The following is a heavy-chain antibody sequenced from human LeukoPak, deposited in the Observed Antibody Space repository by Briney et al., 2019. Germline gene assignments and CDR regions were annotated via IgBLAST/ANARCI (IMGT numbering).Heavy chain of an antibody. CDR1: GFTFSSYS. V-gene: IGHV3-48*01. J-gene: IGHJ4*02. D-gene: IGHD6-19*01. CDR3: ARLRIAVAGTTGDY. CDR2: ISSSSSTI. Sequence: GGSLRLSCAASGFTFSSYSMNWVRQAPGKGLEWVSYISSSSSTIYYADSVKGRFTISRDNAKNSLYLQMNSLRAEDTAAYYCARLRIAVAGTTGDYWGQGTLVTVSS.